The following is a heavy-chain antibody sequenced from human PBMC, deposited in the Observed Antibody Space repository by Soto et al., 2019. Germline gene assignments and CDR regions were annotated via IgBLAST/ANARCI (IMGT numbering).Heavy chain of an antibody. CDR3: ARGTGITIFGVARNDAFDI. D-gene: IGHD3-3*01. CDR2: ISAYNGNT. Sequence: GASVKVSCKASGYTFTSYGISWVRQAPGQGLEWMGWISAYNGNTNYAQKLQGRVTMTTDTSTSTAYMELRSLRSDDTAVYYCARGTGITIFGVARNDAFDIWGQRTIVTVSS. J-gene: IGHJ3*02. CDR1: GYTFTSYG. V-gene: IGHV1-18*04.